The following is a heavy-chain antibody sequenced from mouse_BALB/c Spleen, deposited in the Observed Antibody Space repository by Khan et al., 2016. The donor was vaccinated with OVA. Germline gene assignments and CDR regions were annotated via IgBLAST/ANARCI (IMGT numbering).Heavy chain of an antibody. V-gene: IGHV1S136*01. D-gene: IGHD2-3*01. CDR3: ARSEGYDGWFAS. J-gene: IGHJ3*01. CDR2: IYPYNDGT. CDR1: GYTFTAYV. Sequence: VQLKQSGPELVKPGASVKMSCKASGYTFTAYVMQWVKQKPGQGLEWIGYIYPYNDGTKYNEKFTGKATLTSDKSSSTAYMELSSLTSDESAVNYCARSEGYDGWFASWGQGTMVTVSS.